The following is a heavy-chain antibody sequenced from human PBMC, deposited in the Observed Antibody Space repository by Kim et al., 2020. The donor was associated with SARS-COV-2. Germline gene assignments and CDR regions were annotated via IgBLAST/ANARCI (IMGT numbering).Heavy chain of an antibody. CDR3: AREPGTWMDTAMVWEAWDGMDV. CDR1: GFTFSDYY. J-gene: IGHJ6*02. D-gene: IGHD5-18*01. CDR2: ISSSGSTI. V-gene: IGHV3-11*01. Sequence: GGSLRLSCAASGFTFSDYYMSWIRQAPGKGLEWVSYISSSGSTIYYADSVKGRFTISRDNAKNSLYLQMNSLRAEDTAVYYCAREPGTWMDTAMVWEAWDGMDVWGHGSTVAVSS.